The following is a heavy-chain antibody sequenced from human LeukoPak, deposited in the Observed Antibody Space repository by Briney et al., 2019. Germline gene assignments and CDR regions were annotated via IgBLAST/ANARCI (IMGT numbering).Heavy chain of an antibody. CDR1: GGSISSYY. D-gene: IGHD2-15*01. CDR3: ARSVEGYCRGGSCYYYSYYMDV. J-gene: IGHJ6*03. CDR2: IYYSGST. V-gene: IGHV4-59*01. Sequence: SETLSLTCTVSGGSISSYYWSWIRQPPGKGLEWIGYIYYSGSTNYNPSLKSRVTISVDTSKNQFSLKLSSVTAADTAVYYCARSVEGYCRGGSCYYYSYYMDVWGKATTVTVSS.